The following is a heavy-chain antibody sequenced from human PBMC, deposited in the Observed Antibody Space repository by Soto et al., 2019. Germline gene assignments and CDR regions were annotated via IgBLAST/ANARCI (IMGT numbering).Heavy chain of an antibody. V-gene: IGHV3-53*01. CDR2: IYRGGST. D-gene: IGHD2-2*01. J-gene: IGHJ4*02. CDR3: ARAMPNWPYDY. CDR1: GFTVSGSY. Sequence: EVQLVESGGGLIQPGGSLRLSCEVSGFTVSGSYMTWVRQAPGEGLQCVSVIYRGGSTYYADSVKGRFTISRDNAKNTLYLQMNSLTVEDTAMYYCARAMPNWPYDYWGQGTLVTVSS.